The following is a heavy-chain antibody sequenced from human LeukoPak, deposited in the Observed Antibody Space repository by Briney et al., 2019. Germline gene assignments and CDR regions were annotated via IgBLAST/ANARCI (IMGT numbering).Heavy chain of an antibody. Sequence: AESLKISCKGFGYSFANYWITWVRQMPGKGVEWMGRIDPRDSYSNYSPSFQGHVTISVDKSINTFYLQWTTLKPSDTAMYYWPRLGEEWLVHNWFDPWGQGTLVTVSS. J-gene: IGHJ5*02. CDR1: GYSFANYW. D-gene: IGHD6-19*01. CDR3: PRLGEEWLVHNWFDP. V-gene: IGHV5-10-1*01. CDR2: IDPRDSYS.